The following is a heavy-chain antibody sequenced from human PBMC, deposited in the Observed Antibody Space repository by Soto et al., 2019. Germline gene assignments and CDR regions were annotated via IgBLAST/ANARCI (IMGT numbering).Heavy chain of an antibody. CDR2: ISYDGSNK. V-gene: IGHV3-30*18. CDR3: AKGGLYIDY. CDR1: GFTFSSYG. J-gene: IGHJ4*02. Sequence: PGGSLRLSCAASGFTFSSYGMHWVRQAPGKGLEWVAVISYDGSNKYYADSVKGRFTIPRDNSKNTLYLQMNSLRAEDTAVYYCAKGGLYIDYWGQGTLVTVSS.